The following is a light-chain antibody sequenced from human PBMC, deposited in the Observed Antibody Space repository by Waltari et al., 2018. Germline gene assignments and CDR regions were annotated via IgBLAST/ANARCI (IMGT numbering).Light chain of an antibody. CDR3: QVWHTRSDHVV. CDR2: EDR. V-gene: IGLV3-21*03. Sequence: YVLTQPPSVSVAPGKTARITCGGTNIGSYSVHWYQQKPGQAPVMVVYEDRDRPSGVSGRLSGSNSDNTATLAIGRVEVGDEADYYGQVWHTRSDHVVFGGGTRLTVL. CDR1: NIGSYS. J-gene: IGLJ2*01.